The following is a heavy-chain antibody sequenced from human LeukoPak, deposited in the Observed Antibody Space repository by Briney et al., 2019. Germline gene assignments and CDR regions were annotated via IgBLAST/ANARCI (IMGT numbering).Heavy chain of an antibody. V-gene: IGHV3-30*04. D-gene: IGHD3-3*01. CDR3: ARATYYDFWSGYPYPYYFDY. CDR2: ISYDGSNK. J-gene: IGHJ4*02. Sequence: PGRSLRLSSAASGFTFSSYAMHWVRQAPGKGLEWVAVISYDGSNKYYADSVKGRFTISRDNSKNTLYLQMNSLRAEDTAVYYCARATYYDFWSGYPYPYYFDYWGQGTLVTVSS. CDR1: GFTFSSYA.